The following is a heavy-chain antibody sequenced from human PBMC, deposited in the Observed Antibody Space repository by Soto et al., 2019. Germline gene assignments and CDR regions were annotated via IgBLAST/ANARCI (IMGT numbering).Heavy chain of an antibody. CDR3: ARARFEDLRLGAFDI. V-gene: IGHV1-69*13. CDR2: IIPIFGTA. CDR1: GGTFSSCA. J-gene: IGHJ3*02. Sequence: GASVKVSCKASGGTFSSCAISWVRQAPGQGLEWMGGIIPIFGTANYAQKFQGRVTITADESTSTAYMELSSLRSEDTAVYYCARARFEDLRLGAFDIWGQGTMVTVSS. D-gene: IGHD3-9*01.